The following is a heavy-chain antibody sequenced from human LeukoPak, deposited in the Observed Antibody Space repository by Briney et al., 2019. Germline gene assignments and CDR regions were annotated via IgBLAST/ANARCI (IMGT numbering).Heavy chain of an antibody. CDR2: IIPVLGVS. CDR1: GGSFSSYV. V-gene: IGHV1-69*04. Sequence: SVKVSCKASGGSFSSYVITWVRQAPGQGLEWMGRIIPVLGVSNFAQKFQGRVTITAEKSTNTAHMELSRLESGDTAVYYRTREGVYAPDPSSYHRDAFDIWGQGTEVIVSS. CDR3: TREGVYAPDPSSYHRDAFDI. J-gene: IGHJ3*02. D-gene: IGHD3-16*02.